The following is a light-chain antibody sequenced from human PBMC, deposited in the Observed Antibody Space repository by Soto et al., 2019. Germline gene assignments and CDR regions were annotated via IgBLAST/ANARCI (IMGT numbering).Light chain of an antibody. J-gene: IGLJ1*01. V-gene: IGLV2-11*01. Sequence: QSVLTQPRSASGSPGQSITISCTGTSIDVGGYNYVSWYQQHPAKAPKLIIFDVSKRPSGVPNRFSGSKSGNTASLTISGLRAEDEADYYCCSYVGRNTYVFGTGTKV. CDR3: CSYVGRNTYV. CDR2: DVS. CDR1: SIDVGGYNY.